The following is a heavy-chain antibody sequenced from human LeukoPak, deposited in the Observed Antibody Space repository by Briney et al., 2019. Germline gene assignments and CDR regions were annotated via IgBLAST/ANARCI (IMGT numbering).Heavy chain of an antibody. Sequence: SVKVSCKASGGTFNSYAISWVRQAPGQGLEWMGGIIPIFGTANYAQKFQGRVTITADESTSTAYMELSSLRSEDTAVYYCARGSHDYDFWSGYYEVVGYYYGMDVWGQGTTVTVSS. J-gene: IGHJ6*02. V-gene: IGHV1-69*13. CDR1: GGTFNSYA. CDR2: IIPIFGTA. CDR3: ARGSHDYDFWSGYYEVVGYYYGMDV. D-gene: IGHD3-3*01.